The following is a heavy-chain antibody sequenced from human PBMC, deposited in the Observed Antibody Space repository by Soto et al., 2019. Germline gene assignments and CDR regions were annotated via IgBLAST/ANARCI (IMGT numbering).Heavy chain of an antibody. CDR1: GGSVSSGSYY. V-gene: IGHV4-61*01. Sequence: PSETLSLTCTVSGGSVSSGSYYWSWIRQPPGKGLEWIGYIYYSGSTNYNPSLKSRATISVDTSKNQVRRKLSPVNAADTAVYYCARDPVWGTVRAYYFSDMDVWGQGTTVTVSS. J-gene: IGHJ6*02. CDR3: ARDPVWGTVRAYYFSDMDV. D-gene: IGHD3-16*01. CDR2: IYYSGST.